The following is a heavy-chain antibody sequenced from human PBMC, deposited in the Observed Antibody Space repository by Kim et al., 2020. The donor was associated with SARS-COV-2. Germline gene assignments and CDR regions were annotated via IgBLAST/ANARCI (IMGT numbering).Heavy chain of an antibody. CDR3: AGDDAHDYIWGTQGAIDY. CDR1: GFTFSTYS. CDR2: ITRSTSTI. D-gene: IGHD3-16*01. Sequence: GGSLRLSCAASGFTFSTYSMHWVRQAPGKGLEWISYITRSTSTIYYADSVRGRFTISRDNAKNSLYLQMNSLRDEDTAVYYCAGDDAHDYIWGTQGAIDYWRQGTLVTVSS. J-gene: IGHJ4*02. V-gene: IGHV3-48*02.